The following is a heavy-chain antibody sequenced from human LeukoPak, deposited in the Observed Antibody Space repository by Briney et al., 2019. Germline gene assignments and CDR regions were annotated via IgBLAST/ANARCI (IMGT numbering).Heavy chain of an antibody. D-gene: IGHD5-18*01. CDR3: ARDRAGYSYGPTWPIDY. CDR2: ISAYNGNT. J-gene: IGHJ4*02. Sequence: GASVKVSCKASGYTFTSYGISWVGQPPAKGLEWMGWISAYNGNTNYAQKLQGRGIMTTDTSTSTAYMELRSLRSDDTAVYYCARDRAGYSYGPTWPIDYWGQGTLVTVSS. V-gene: IGHV1-18*04. CDR1: GYTFTSYG.